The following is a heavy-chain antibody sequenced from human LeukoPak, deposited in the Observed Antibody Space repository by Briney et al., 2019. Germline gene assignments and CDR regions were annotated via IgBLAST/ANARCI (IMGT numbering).Heavy chain of an antibody. CDR1: GFTFSSYA. D-gene: IGHD3-9*01. CDR3: AKSSGPGYQSDGFDI. CDR2: ISGSGGAT. Sequence: GGSLRLSCAASGFTFSSYAMTWVRQAPGKGLEWVSGISGSGGATYSADSVKGRFTISRDNPKNTLYLQMNSLRAEDTAVYYCAKSSGPGYQSDGFDIWGQGTMVTVSS. V-gene: IGHV3-23*01. J-gene: IGHJ3*02.